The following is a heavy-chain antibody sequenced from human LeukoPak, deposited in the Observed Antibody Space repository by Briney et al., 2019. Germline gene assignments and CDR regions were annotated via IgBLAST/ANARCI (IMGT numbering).Heavy chain of an antibody. CDR2: ISYDGSNK. J-gene: IGHJ4*02. CDR3: AREQLAHIAAAGRVFDY. CDR1: GFTFSSYA. D-gene: IGHD6-13*01. Sequence: PGRSLRLSCAASGFTFSSYAMHWVRQAPGKGLEWVAVISYDGSNKYYADSVKGRFTISRDNSKNTLYLQMNSLRAEDTAVYYCAREQLAHIAAAGRVFDYWGQGTLVTVSS. V-gene: IGHV3-30*01.